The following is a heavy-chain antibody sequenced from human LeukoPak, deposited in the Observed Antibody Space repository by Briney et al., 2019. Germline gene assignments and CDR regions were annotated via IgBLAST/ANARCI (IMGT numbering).Heavy chain of an antibody. J-gene: IGHJ5*02. CDR1: GFSLSTSGVG. V-gene: IGHV2-5*01. CDR2: IYWNDDK. Sequence: ESGPTLVDPTQTLTLTCTFSGFSLSTSGVGVGWIRQPPGKALEWLALIYWNDDKRYSPSLKSRLTITKDTSKNQVVLTMTNMDPVDTATYYHARERGQLVGGDNWFDPWGQGTLVTVSS. D-gene: IGHD6-13*01. CDR3: ARERGQLVGGDNWFDP.